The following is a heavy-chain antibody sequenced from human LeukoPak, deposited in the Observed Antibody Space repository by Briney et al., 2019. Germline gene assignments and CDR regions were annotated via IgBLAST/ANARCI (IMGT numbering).Heavy chain of an antibody. V-gene: IGHV3-23*01. CDR1: GFTSIAYA. J-gene: IGHJ6*02. D-gene: IGHD3-16*01. CDR2: ISGGGVTT. CDR3: ARNQQLGGHSYYYYGMDV. Sequence: GGSLRLSCVGSGFTSIAYALTWARQAPGKGLEWVSGISGGGVTTYYADSVKGRFTISRDNSKNALYLQMNSLRADDTAIYYCARNQQLGGHSYYYYGMDVWGQGTTVTVSS.